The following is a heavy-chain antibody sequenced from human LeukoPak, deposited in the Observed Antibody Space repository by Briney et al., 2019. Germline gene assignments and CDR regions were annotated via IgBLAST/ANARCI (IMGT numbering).Heavy chain of an antibody. CDR2: IYYSGSI. J-gene: IGHJ4*02. D-gene: IGHD5-18*01. Sequence: SETLSLTCTVSGGSISSGDYYWSWIRQSPGKGLEWIGFIYYSGSIYYNPSLKSRVTISADTSKNQFSLKLSSVTAADTAVYYCARDRGYSYGPSDYWGQGTLVTVSS. V-gene: IGHV4-30-4*01. CDR1: GGSISSGDYY. CDR3: ARDRGYSYGPSDY.